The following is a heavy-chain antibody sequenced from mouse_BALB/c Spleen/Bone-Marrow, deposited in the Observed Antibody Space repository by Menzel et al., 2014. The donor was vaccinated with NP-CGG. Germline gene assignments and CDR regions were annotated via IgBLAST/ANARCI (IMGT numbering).Heavy chain of an antibody. Sequence: VQLQQSGAELVRPGASVKLSCKTSGYTFTSYWINWVKQRPGQGLEWIGNIYPSDSYTTYNQKFKDKATLTVDKSSSTAYMQLSSPTSEGSAVYYCTRPGYYYGSSPYAMGYWGQGTSVTVSS. D-gene: IGHD1-1*01. J-gene: IGHJ4*01. V-gene: IGHV1-69*02. CDR1: GYTFTSYW. CDR2: IYPSDSYT. CDR3: TRPGYYYGSSPYAMGY.